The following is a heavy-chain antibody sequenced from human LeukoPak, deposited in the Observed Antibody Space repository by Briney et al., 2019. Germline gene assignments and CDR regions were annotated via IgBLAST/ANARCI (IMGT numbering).Heavy chain of an antibody. V-gene: IGHV3-23*01. CDR1: GFTFSSYA. CDR3: AKDHCSSTSCYELLWFDY. D-gene: IGHD2-2*01. J-gene: IGHJ4*02. CDR2: ISGSGGST. Sequence: PGGSLRLSCAASGFTFSSYAMSWVRQAPGKGLEWVSAISGSGGSTYYADSVKGRFTISRDNSKNTLYLQMNSLRAEDTAVYYCAKDHCSSTSCYELLWFDYWGQRTLVTVSS.